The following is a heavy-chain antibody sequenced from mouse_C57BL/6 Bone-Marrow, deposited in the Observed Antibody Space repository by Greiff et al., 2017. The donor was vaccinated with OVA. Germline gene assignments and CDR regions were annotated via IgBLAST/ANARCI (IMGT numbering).Heavy chain of an antibody. D-gene: IGHD4-1*01. CDR1: GYTFTDYN. J-gene: IGHJ2*01. V-gene: IGHV1-18*01. CDR3: ARGLPGVY. CDR2: INPNNGGN. Sequence: VQLQQSGPELVKPGASVKIPCKASGYTFTDYNMDWVKQSHGKSLEWIGDINPNNGGNIYNQKFKGKATLTVDKSSSTAYMELRSLTADDTAVYYGARGLPGVYWGQGTTLTVSS.